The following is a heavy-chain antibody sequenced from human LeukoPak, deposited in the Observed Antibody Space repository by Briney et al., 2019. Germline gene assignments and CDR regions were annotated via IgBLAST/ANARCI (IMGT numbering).Heavy chain of an antibody. CDR1: GGSFSGYY. D-gene: IGHD3-10*02. CDR2: IKKDGSEK. V-gene: IGHV3-7*01. CDR3: AELGITMIGGV. Sequence: ETLSLTCAVYGGSFSGYYWSWIRQPPGKGLEWVANIKKDGSEKYYVDAVKGRFTISRDNAKTSLYLQMNSLRAEDTAVYYCAELGITMIGGVWGKGTTVTISS. J-gene: IGHJ6*04.